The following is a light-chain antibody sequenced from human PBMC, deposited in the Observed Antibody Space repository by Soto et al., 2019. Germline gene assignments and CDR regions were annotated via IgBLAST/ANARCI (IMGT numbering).Light chain of an antibody. J-gene: IGLJ1*01. CDR1: NANIGNNY. CDR3: AAWDDSLSVPYV. CDR2: KNN. V-gene: IGLV1-47*01. Sequence: VLTQPPSASGAPGQRVTISCSGSNANIGNNYVSWYQQLPGTAPKLLIYKNNHRPSGVPDRFSGSKSGTSASLAISGLRSEDEADYYCAAWDDSLSVPYVFGTRTKVTVL.